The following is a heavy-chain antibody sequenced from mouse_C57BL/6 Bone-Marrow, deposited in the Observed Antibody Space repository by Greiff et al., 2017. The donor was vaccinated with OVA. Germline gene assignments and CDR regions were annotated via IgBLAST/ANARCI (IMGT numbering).Heavy chain of an antibody. V-gene: IGHV1-26*01. J-gene: IGHJ3*01. Sequence: EVKLQQSGPELVKPGASVKISCKASGYTFTDYYMNWVKQSHGKSLEWIGDINPNNGGTSYNQKFKGKATLTVDKSSSTAYMELRSLTSEDSAVYYCAREGGSMVRGFAYWGQGTLVTVSA. CDR3: AREGGSMVRGFAY. D-gene: IGHD2-2*01. CDR1: GYTFTDYY. CDR2: INPNNGGT.